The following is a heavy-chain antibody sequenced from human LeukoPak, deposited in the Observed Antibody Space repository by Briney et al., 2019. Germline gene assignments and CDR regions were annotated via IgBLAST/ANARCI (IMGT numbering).Heavy chain of an antibody. V-gene: IGHV1-2*02. CDR2: INPNSGGT. Sequence: ASVKVSCKASGYTFTGYYMHWVRQAPGQGLEWMGWINPNSGGTNYAQKFQGRVTMTRDTSISTAYMELSRLGSDDTAVYYCARGYCSSTSCYIEFWFDPWGQGTLVTVSS. CDR1: GYTFTGYY. D-gene: IGHD2-2*02. J-gene: IGHJ5*02. CDR3: ARGYCSSTSCYIEFWFDP.